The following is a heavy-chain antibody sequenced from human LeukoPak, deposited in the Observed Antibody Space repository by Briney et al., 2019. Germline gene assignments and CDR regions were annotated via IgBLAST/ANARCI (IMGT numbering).Heavy chain of an antibody. CDR2: IYYGVST. V-gene: IGHV4-59*01. CDR3: ASGTVVTPRSRWFWFDP. CDR1: GGSINNYY. J-gene: IGHJ5*02. Sequence: PSETLSLTCTVSGGSINNYYWSWIRQSPGKGLEWIGYIYYGVSTNYNPSLKSRVTISVDTSKNQFSLKLSSVTAADTAVYYCASGTVVTPRSRWFWFDPWGQGTLVTVSS. D-gene: IGHD4-23*01.